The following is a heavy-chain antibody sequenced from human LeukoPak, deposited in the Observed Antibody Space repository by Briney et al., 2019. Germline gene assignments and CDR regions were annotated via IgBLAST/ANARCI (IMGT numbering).Heavy chain of an antibody. Sequence: ASVKVSCKASGYTFTSYAMLWVRQAPGQRLEWMGWINPNSGGTNYAQKFQGRVTMTRDTSISTAYMELSRLRSDDTAVYYCASRITMVRGVIINDAFDIWGQGTMVTVSS. CDR1: GYTFTSYA. CDR2: INPNSGGT. V-gene: IGHV1-2*02. J-gene: IGHJ3*02. CDR3: ASRITMVRGVIINDAFDI. D-gene: IGHD3-10*01.